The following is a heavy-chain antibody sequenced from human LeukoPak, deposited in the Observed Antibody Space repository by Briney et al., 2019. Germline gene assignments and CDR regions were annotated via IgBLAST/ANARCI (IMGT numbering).Heavy chain of an antibody. J-gene: IGHJ5*02. CDR1: GYTFISYY. CDR2: INHNGGST. D-gene: IGHD3-3*01. Sequence: ASVKVSCKASGYTFISYYMHWGLHAPPQGLQWMGMINHNGGSTSYAQKLQGRVTMTRDTSTSTVYMKLSSLRAEDTAVYYCARDNGFWSGYYKYTSFDPWGQGTLVTVSS. V-gene: IGHV1-46*01. CDR3: ARDNGFWSGYYKYTSFDP.